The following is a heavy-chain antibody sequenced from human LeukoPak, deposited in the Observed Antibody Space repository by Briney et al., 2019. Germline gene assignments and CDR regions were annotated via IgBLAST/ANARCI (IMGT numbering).Heavy chain of an antibody. CDR1: GFTFSSYW. D-gene: IGHD6-13*01. CDR2: INSDGSST. J-gene: IGHJ4*02. Sequence: AGGSLRLSCAAAGFTFSSYWMHWVRQAPGKGLVWVSRINSDGSSTSYADSVKGRFTISRDNAKNTLYLQMNSLRAEDTAVYYCATGVQLVRYFDYWGQGTLVTVSS. V-gene: IGHV3-74*01. CDR3: ATGVQLVRYFDY.